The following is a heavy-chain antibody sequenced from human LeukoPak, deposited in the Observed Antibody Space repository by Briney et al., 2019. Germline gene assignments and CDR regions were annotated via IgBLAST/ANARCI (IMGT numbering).Heavy chain of an antibody. CDR2: IYSGGST. Sequence: GGSLRLSCAASGFTFGSYAMSWVRQAPGKGLEWVSVIYSGGSTYYADSVKGRFTISRDNSKNTLYLQMNSLRAEDTAVYYCARDGFGYYDSSGYYPQYYFDYWGQGTLVTVSS. J-gene: IGHJ4*02. CDR3: ARDGFGYYDSSGYYPQYYFDY. D-gene: IGHD3-22*01. CDR1: GFTFGSYA. V-gene: IGHV3-66*01.